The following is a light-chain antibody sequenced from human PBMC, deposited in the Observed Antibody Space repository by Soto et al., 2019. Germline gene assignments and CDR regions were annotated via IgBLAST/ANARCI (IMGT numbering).Light chain of an antibody. CDR2: GAS. CDR1: QSVSSSY. CDR3: PPYGSSQR. Sequence: EIVLTHRQGALSLSRVEIGTLSIRASQSVSSSYLAWYQQKPGQAPMLLIYGASSRATGIPDRFSGSGYGTDFTLLLSRLEPEDFAVYYCPPYGSSQRFAQGTKVDIK. J-gene: IGKJ1*01. V-gene: IGKV3-20*01.